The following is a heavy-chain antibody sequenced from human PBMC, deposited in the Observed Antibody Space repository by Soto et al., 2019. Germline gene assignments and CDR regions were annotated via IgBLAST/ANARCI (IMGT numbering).Heavy chain of an antibody. CDR2: ISAGGGTT. CDR3: AKVRRDFAWLSELDYFDY. D-gene: IGHD3-9*01. CDR1: GFAFDING. J-gene: IGHJ4*02. Sequence: PGGSLRLSCAASGFAFDINGMTWVRQVPGKGLEWVSAISAGGGTTYYADPVKGRFTISRDNSKNMLYLQMNSLIAEDTAVYHCAKVRRDFAWLSELDYFDYWGQGTPVTVSS. V-gene: IGHV3-23*01.